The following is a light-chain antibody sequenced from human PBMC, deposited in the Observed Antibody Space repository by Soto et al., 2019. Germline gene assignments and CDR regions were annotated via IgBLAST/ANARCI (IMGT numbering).Light chain of an antibody. CDR1: QSISRW. Sequence: DIQMTQSPSTLSASVGDRVTITCRASQSISRWLAWYQQTPGKAPKLMXYDASTLESGVPSRFSGRGSGTELTLTISSLQPDDFANYYCQQYNTYSTWTFGQGTKVDIK. CDR2: DAS. CDR3: QQYNTYSTWT. V-gene: IGKV1-5*01. J-gene: IGKJ1*01.